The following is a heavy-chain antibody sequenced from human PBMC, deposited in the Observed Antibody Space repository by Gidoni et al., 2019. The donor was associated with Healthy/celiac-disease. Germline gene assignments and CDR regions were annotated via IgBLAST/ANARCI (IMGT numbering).Heavy chain of an antibody. J-gene: IGHJ6*02. V-gene: IGHV1-69*08. D-gene: IGHD1-1*01. CDR2: IIPILGIA. CDR3: AREPTEAYYYGMDV. Sequence: QVQLVQSGAEVKKPGSSVKVSCKASGGPFSSYTISWVRQAPGQGLEWMGRIIPILGIANYAQKFQGRVTITADKSTSTAYMELSSLRSEDTAVYYCAREPTEAYYYGMDVWGQGTTVTVSS. CDR1: GGPFSSYT.